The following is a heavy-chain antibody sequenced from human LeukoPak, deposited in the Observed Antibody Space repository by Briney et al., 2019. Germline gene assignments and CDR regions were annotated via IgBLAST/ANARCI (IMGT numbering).Heavy chain of an antibody. J-gene: IGHJ4*02. CDR3: AREESTMKFD. D-gene: IGHD5/OR15-5a*01. CDR2: INPNSGGT. V-gene: IGHV1-2*02. CDR1: GYTFTGYY. Sequence: ASVKVSCKASGYTFTGYYMHWVRQAPGQGLEWMGWINPNSGGTNYAQKFQGRATVTRDTSTTTAYMYLSSLTSDDTAVYYCAREESTMKFDWGQGTLVTVSS.